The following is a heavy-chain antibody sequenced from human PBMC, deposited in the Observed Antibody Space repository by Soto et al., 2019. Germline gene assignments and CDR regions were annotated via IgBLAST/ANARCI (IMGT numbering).Heavy chain of an antibody. Sequence: EVQLVESGGGLVQTGGSLRLSCEGSGFIFSSYDMHWVRQAAGKRLEWVAAIGADGDTYYSDSVKGRLTISRENTKNSLYLQMNSLRTGDTGVYHCAKARLYYYYGMDVWGQGTMVTVSS. CDR3: AKARLYYYYGMDV. V-gene: IGHV3-13*01. CDR2: IGADGDT. CDR1: GFIFSSYD. J-gene: IGHJ6*02.